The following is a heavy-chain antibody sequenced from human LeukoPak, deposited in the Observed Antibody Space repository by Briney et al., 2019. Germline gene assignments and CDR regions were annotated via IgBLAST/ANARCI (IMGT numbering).Heavy chain of an antibody. CDR3: ARHIAVAGTTGAFDI. D-gene: IGHD6-19*01. V-gene: IGHV5-51*01. Sequence: GESPKISCKGSGYSFTSYWIGWVRQMPGKGLEWMGIIYPGDSDTRYSPSFQGQVTISADKSISTAYLQWSSLKASDTAMYYCARHIAVAGTTGAFDIWGQGTMVTVSS. CDR1: GYSFTSYW. CDR2: IYPGDSDT. J-gene: IGHJ3*02.